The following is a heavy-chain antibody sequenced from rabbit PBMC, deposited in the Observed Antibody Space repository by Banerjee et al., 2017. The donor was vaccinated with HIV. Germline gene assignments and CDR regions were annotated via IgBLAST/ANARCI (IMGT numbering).Heavy chain of an antibody. CDR3: VRSSYDDYSGYFNL. D-gene: IGHD2-1*01. Sequence: QEQLVESGGGLVTLGGSLTLTCNASGIDFSGYGISWVRQAPGKGLEWITYIYPNFGSTDYASWVNGRFTISSHNAQNTLYLQLNSLTAADTATYFCVRSSYDDYSGYFNLWGPGTLVTVS. CDR2: IYPNFGST. CDR1: GIDFSGYG. V-gene: IGHV1S47*01. J-gene: IGHJ4*01.